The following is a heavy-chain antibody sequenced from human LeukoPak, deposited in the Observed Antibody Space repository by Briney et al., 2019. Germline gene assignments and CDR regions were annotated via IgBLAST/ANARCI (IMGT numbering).Heavy chain of an antibody. CDR1: GYTFTGYY. J-gene: IGHJ3*02. CDR3: ARVERFYDFWSGYYGDDAFDI. D-gene: IGHD3-3*01. V-gene: IGHV1-2*02. CDR2: INPNSGGT. Sequence: ASVKVSCKASGYTFTGYYMHWVRQAPGQGLEWMRWINPNSGGTNYAQKFQGRVTMTRDTSISTAYMELSRLRSDDTAVYYCARVERFYDFWSGYYGDDAFDIWGQGTMVTVSS.